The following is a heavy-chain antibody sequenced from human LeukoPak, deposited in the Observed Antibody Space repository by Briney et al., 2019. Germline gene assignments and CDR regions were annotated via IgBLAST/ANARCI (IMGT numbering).Heavy chain of an antibody. V-gene: IGHV4-34*01. CDR3: ARGLVGYSYGTSADFDY. CDR1: GGSFSGYY. CDR2: INHSGGT. J-gene: IGHJ4*02. Sequence: SETLSLTCAVYGGSFSGYYWSWIRQPPGKGLEWIGEINHSGGTNYNPSLKSRVTISVDTSKNQFSLKLSSVTAADTAVYYCARGLVGYSYGTSADFDYWGQGTLVTVSS. D-gene: IGHD5-18*01.